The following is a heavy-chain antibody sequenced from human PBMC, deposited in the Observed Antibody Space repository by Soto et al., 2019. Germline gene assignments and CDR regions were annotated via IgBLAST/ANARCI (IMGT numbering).Heavy chain of an antibody. V-gene: IGHV1-69*06. J-gene: IGHJ4*02. D-gene: IGHD3-3*01. CDR1: GYTFTSYG. CDR3: ARDTSPYYDFWSGYPRFDY. Sequence: SVKVSCKASGYTFTSYGISWVRQAPGQGLEWMGGIIPIFGTANYAQKFQGRVTITADKSTSTAYMELSSLRSEDTAVYYCARDTSPYYDFWSGYPRFDYWGQGTLVTVSS. CDR2: IIPIFGTA.